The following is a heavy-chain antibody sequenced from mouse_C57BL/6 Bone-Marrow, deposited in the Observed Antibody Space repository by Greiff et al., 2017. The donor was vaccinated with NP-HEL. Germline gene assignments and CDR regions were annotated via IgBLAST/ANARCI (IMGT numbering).Heavy chain of an antibody. CDR2: ISYDGSN. CDR3: ARGGLRHYYAMDY. J-gene: IGHJ4*01. D-gene: IGHD2-4*01. V-gene: IGHV3-6*01. Sequence: ESGPGLVKPSQSLSLTCSVTGYSITSGYYWNWIRQFPGNKLEWMGYISYDGSNNYNPSLKNRISITRDTSKNQFFLKLNSVTTEDTATYYCARGGLRHYYAMDYWGQGTSVTVSS. CDR1: GYSITSGYY.